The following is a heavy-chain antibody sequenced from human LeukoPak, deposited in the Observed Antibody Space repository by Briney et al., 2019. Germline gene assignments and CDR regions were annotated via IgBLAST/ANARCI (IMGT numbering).Heavy chain of an antibody. Sequence: SVKVSSKASGGTFSSYAISWVRQAPGQGLEWMGGIIPIFGTANYAQEFQGRVTITTDESTSTAYMELSSLRSEDTAVYYCARGSGHYDILTGYYSYDYWGQGTLVTVSS. CDR3: ARGSGHYDILTGYYSYDY. CDR2: IIPIFGTA. D-gene: IGHD3-9*01. CDR1: GGTFSSYA. J-gene: IGHJ4*02. V-gene: IGHV1-69*05.